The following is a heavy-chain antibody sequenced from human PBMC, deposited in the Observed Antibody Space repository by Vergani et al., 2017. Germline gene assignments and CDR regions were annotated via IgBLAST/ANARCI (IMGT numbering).Heavy chain of an antibody. V-gene: IGHV1-8*01. Sequence: QVQLVQSGAEVKKPGASVKVSCKASGYTFTSYDINWVRQATGQGLEWMGWMNPNSGNTGYAQKFQGRVTMTRNTSISTAYMELSSLRSEDTAVYYCASAGGGHDSGYDFLVGYWGQGTLVTVSS. CDR1: GYTFTSYD. CDR2: MNPNSGNT. J-gene: IGHJ4*02. CDR3: ASAGGGHDSGYDFLVGY. D-gene: IGHD5-12*01.